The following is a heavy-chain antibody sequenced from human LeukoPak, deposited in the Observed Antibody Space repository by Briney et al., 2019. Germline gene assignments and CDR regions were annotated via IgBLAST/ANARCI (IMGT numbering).Heavy chain of an antibody. Sequence: PSETLSLTCTVSGGSISSHYWSWIRQPPGKGLEWIGYIYYSGSTNYNPSLKSRVTISVDTSKNQFSLKLSSVTAADTAVYYCARRVTTAQLERQRIYYYYYLYVWGKGTTVTVSS. D-gene: IGHD1-1*01. J-gene: IGHJ6*03. V-gene: IGHV4-59*11. CDR3: ARRVTTAQLERQRIYYYYYLYV. CDR1: GGSISSHY. CDR2: IYYSGST.